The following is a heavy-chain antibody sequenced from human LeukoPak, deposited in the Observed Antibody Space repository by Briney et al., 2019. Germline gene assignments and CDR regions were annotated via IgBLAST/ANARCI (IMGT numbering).Heavy chain of an antibody. Sequence: GESLKISCKGSGYRFTSYWIGWVRQMPGRGLEWMGLIYPANSDTRYSPSFQGQVTISADKSINTAYLQWSSLQASDTAMYYCARRIAVAVTGGPGLDHWGQGTLVTVSS. CDR3: ARRIAVAVTGGPGLDH. D-gene: IGHD6-19*01. CDR1: GYRFTSYW. V-gene: IGHV5-51*01. CDR2: IYPANSDT. J-gene: IGHJ4*02.